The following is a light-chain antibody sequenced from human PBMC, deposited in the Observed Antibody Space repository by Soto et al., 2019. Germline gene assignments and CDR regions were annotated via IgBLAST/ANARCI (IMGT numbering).Light chain of an antibody. Sequence: ESVLTQSPGTLSLSPGERATLSCRASQSVSSSYLAWYQQKPGQAPRLLIYGASSRATGIPDRFSGSGSGTEFTLTISSLQSEDFAVYYCQQYNKWPRTFGQGTKVDIK. V-gene: IGKV3-20*01. CDR2: GAS. J-gene: IGKJ1*01. CDR1: QSVSSSY. CDR3: QQYNKWPRT.